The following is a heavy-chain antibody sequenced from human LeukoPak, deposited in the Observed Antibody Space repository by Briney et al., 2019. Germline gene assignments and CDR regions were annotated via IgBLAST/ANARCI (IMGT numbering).Heavy chain of an antibody. CDR2: IYYRGTT. CDR3: SRQGAIAAADTIYFLH. Sequence: TPSETLSLTCTVSGGSISSNSYYWGWIRQPPGKGLEWIGSIYYRGTTYYNPSLKNRVTISIDTSKNQFSLKLNSVTAPDTAVYYCSRQGAIAAADTIYFLHWGQGTLVTVSS. J-gene: IGHJ1*01. V-gene: IGHV4-39*01. D-gene: IGHD6-13*01. CDR1: GGSISSNSYY.